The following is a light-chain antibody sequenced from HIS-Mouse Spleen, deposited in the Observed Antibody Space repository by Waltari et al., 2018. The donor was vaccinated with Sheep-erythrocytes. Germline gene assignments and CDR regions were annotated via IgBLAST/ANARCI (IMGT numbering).Light chain of an antibody. Sequence: QSALTQPASVSGSPGQSLTISCTGTRSACGSYYLFSWYQQHPGKAPKLMIYEGSKRPSGVSNRFSGSKSGNTASLTISGLQAEDEADYYCCSYAGSFWVFGGGTKLTVL. V-gene: IGLV2-23*01. CDR3: CSYAGSFWV. J-gene: IGLJ3*02. CDR1: RSACGSYYL. CDR2: EGS.